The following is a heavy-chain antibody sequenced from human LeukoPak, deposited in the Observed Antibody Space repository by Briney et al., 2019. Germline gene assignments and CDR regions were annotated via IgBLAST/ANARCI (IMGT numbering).Heavy chain of an antibody. CDR3: ARDNSGLGGPAVMNY. J-gene: IGHJ4*02. CDR2: IYHSGST. D-gene: IGHD2-2*01. V-gene: IGHV4-30-2*01. CDR1: GGSISSGGYY. Sequence: TSETLSLTCTVSGGSISSGGYYWSWIRQPPGKGLEWIGYIYHSGSTYYNPSLKSRVTISVDRSKNQFSLKLSSVTAADTAVYYCARDNSGLGGPAVMNYWGQGTLVTVSS.